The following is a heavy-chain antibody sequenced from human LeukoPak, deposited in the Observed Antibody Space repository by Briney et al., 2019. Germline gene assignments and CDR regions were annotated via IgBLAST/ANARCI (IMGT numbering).Heavy chain of an antibody. CDR2: ISDSGNT. V-gene: IGHV3-23*01. Sequence: GGSLRLSCAASGFTLSSYAMSWVRQAPGKGLEWVSAISDSGNTYHADSVKGRFTISRDSSKNTLFLQMNRLRPEDAAVYYCAKGPDIVATLLPDYWGQGTLVTVSS. CDR1: GFTLSSYA. CDR3: AKGPDIVATLLPDY. J-gene: IGHJ4*02. D-gene: IGHD5-12*01.